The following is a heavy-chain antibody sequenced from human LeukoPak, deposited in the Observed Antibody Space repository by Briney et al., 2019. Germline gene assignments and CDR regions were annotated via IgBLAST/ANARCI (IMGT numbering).Heavy chain of an antibody. Sequence: PSETLSLTCTVSDGSISSYYWSWIRQPPGKGLEWIGYIYYSGSTNYNPSLKSRVTISVDTSKNQFSLKLSSVTAADTAVYYCAISRVVGATIWFDPWGQGTLVTVSS. CDR2: IYYSGST. J-gene: IGHJ5*02. V-gene: IGHV4-59*01. CDR1: DGSISSYY. CDR3: AISRVVGATIWFDP. D-gene: IGHD1-26*01.